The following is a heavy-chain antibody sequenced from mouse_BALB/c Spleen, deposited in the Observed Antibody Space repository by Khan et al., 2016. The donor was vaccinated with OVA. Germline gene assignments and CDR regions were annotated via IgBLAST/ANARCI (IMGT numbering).Heavy chain of an antibody. J-gene: IGHJ2*01. V-gene: IGHV14-3*02. CDR3: RISTFNA. CDR1: GYNIKDIY. Sequence: VQLQQSGAELVKPAASLKLSCTASGYNIKDIYIHWVKQTPEKGLERIRRTNPANGNTKYDQRFQGKATITADTSTNPADLPLSRLTSEDTAVYYCRISTFNAWGQGTTLTVSS. CDR2: TNPANGNT.